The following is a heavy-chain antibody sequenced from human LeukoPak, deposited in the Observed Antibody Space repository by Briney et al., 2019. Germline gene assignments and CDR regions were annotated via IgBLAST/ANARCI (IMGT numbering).Heavy chain of an antibody. Sequence: SVKVSCKASGGTFSSYAISWVRQAPGQGLEWMGGIIPIFGTANYAQKFQGRVTITADESTSTAYMELSSLRSEDTAVYYCAREVNGRGDYVWGSYRYLDYWGQGTLVAVSS. CDR2: IIPIFGTA. CDR3: AREVNGRGDYVWGSYRYLDY. CDR1: GGTFSSYA. D-gene: IGHD3-16*02. J-gene: IGHJ4*02. V-gene: IGHV1-69*01.